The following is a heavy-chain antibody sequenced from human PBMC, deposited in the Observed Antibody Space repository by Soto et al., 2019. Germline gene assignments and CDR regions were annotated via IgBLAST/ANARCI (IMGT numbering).Heavy chain of an antibody. CDR1: GGTFSSYA. J-gene: IGHJ4*02. Sequence: QVQLVQSGAEVKKPGSSVKVSCKASGGTFSSYAISWVRQAPGQGLEWMGGIIPIFGTANYAQKFQGRVTITADESMSTAYMELSSLRSDDTAVYYCARGARYSYGYRGGYYFDYWGQGTLVTVSS. D-gene: IGHD5-18*01. CDR2: IIPIFGTA. CDR3: ARGARYSYGYRGGYYFDY. V-gene: IGHV1-69*01.